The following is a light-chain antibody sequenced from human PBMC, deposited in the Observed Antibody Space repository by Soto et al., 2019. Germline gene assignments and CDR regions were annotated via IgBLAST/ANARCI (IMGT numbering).Light chain of an antibody. CDR3: SSYTGSSTYVV. V-gene: IGLV2-14*01. CDR2: DVS. Sequence: QSALTQPASVSGSPGQSITISCTGTSSDVGGYNYVSWYQQHPGKAPKLMINDVSNRPSAVSYRFSGSKSGNTASLPISGLQAEDDADYYCSSYTGSSTYVVFGGGTKLTVL. J-gene: IGLJ2*01. CDR1: SSDVGGYNY.